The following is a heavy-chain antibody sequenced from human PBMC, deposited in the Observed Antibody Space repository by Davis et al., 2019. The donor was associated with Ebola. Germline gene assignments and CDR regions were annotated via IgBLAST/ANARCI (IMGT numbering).Heavy chain of an antibody. J-gene: IGHJ2*01. V-gene: IGHV3-7*01. CDR2: IRQDGSEK. CDR1: GFTFSSYW. Sequence: PGGSLRLSCAASGFTFSSYWMSWVRQAPGKGLEWVANIRQDGSEKYYVDSVKGRFTISRDNAKNSLYLQMNSLRDEDTAVYYCARGDYDVGLAIRAYWYFDLWGRGTLVTVSS. CDR3: ARGDYDVGLAIRAYWYFDL. D-gene: IGHD4-17*01.